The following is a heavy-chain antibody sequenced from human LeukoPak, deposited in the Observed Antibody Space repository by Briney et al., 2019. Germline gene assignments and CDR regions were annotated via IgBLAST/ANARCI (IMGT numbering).Heavy chain of an antibody. Sequence: GGSLRLSCAASGFTFSSYALSWVRQAPGKGLEWVSAISGSGGSTYCADSVKGRFTISRDNSKNTLYLQMNSLRAEDTAVYYCAKGVVVVAARGVAFDIWGQGTMVTVSS. CDR2: ISGSGGST. D-gene: IGHD2-15*01. CDR1: GFTFSSYA. CDR3: AKGVVVVAARGVAFDI. J-gene: IGHJ3*02. V-gene: IGHV3-23*01.